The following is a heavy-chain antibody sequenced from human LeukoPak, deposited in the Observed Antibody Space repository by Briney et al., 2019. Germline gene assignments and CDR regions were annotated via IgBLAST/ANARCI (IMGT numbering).Heavy chain of an antibody. CDR2: ISTYNGNT. Sequence: ASVKVSCKASGYTFTSYGISWVRQAPGQGLEWMGWISTYNGNTNHTQKLQGRVTMTTDTSTSTAYMELRSLRSDDTAVYYCARAMAYCGGDCYHAPDYWGQGTLVTVSS. CDR1: GYTFTSYG. V-gene: IGHV1-18*01. CDR3: ARAMAYCGGDCYHAPDY. D-gene: IGHD2-21*02. J-gene: IGHJ4*02.